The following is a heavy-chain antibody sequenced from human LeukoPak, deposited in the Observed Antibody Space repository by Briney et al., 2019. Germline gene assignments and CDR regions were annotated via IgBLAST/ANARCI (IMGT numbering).Heavy chain of an antibody. J-gene: IGHJ5*02. CDR1: GFTFSDYF. CDR3: ARRNIVGATRSFDP. Sequence: PGGSLRLSCAASGFTFSDYFMSWIRQAPGKVLEWVSFISSSGTTIYYADSVKGRFTISRDTAKNSLYLQMNSLRAEDTAVYYCARRNIVGATRSFDPWGQGTLVTVSS. V-gene: IGHV3-11*01. CDR2: ISSSGTTI. D-gene: IGHD1-26*01.